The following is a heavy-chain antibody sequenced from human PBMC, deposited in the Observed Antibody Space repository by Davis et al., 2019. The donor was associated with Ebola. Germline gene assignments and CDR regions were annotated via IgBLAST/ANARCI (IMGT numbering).Heavy chain of an antibody. Sequence: PGGSLRLSCTVSGGSISTYYWSWIRQPPGKGLEWIGYMYNSGSTNYNPALKSRITISGDTSKNQFSLKVSSVTDADTAVYYCARDLGLRGWFDPWGQGTMVIVSS. V-gene: IGHV4-59*01. J-gene: IGHJ5*02. CDR1: GGSISTYY. D-gene: IGHD4-17*01. CDR2: MYNSGST. CDR3: ARDLGLRGWFDP.